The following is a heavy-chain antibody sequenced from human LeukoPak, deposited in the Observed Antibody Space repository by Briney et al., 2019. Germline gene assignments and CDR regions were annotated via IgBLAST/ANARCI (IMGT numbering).Heavy chain of an antibody. Sequence: QPGGSLRLSCAGSGFTFSTYWMTWVRQAPGKGLEWVANINQDGSEKYYVASVQGRFTISRDNAKNSLSLQMNSLRAEDTSVYYCARDRGRSARGYYCGMDVWGQGTAVTVSS. CDR1: GFTFSTYW. CDR3: ARDRGRSARGYYCGMDV. J-gene: IGHJ6*02. V-gene: IGHV3-7*01. CDR2: INQDGSEK. D-gene: IGHD2-15*01.